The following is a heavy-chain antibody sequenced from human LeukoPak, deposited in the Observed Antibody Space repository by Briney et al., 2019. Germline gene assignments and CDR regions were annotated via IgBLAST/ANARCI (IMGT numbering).Heavy chain of an antibody. J-gene: IGHJ6*03. V-gene: IGHV3-48*04. CDR2: ISTSSSTI. CDR1: GFAFPNYA. D-gene: IGHD1-7*01. Sequence: GGSLRLSCAASGFAFPNYAMNWVRQAPGKGLGWVSYISTSSSTIYYADSVKGRFTISRDNAKNSLYLQMNSLRAEDTAMYYCARGDNWNSYYYYYMDVWGKGTTVTVSS. CDR3: ARGDNWNSYYYYYMDV.